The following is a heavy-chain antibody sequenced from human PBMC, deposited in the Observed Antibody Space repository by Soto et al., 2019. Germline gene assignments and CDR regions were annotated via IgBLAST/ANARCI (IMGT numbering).Heavy chain of an antibody. Sequence: ASVKVSCKASGYTFTSYYMHWVRQAPGQGLEWMGRISAYNGNTNYAQKLQGRVTMTTDTSTSTAYMELRSLRSDDTAVYYCARVVGALGHWFDPWGQGTLVTVSS. CDR1: GYTFTSYY. CDR3: ARVVGALGHWFDP. CDR2: ISAYNGNT. J-gene: IGHJ5*02. V-gene: IGHV1-18*04. D-gene: IGHD1-26*01.